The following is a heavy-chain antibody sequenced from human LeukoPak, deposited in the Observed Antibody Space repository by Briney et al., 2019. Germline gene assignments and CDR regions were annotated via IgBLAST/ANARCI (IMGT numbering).Heavy chain of an antibody. J-gene: IGHJ4*02. CDR3: ARDRIQLSGFPLMDY. Sequence: ASVKVSCKASGGTFSSYAISWVRQAPGQGLEWMGGIIPIFGTANYAQKFQGRVTITADESTSTAYMELSSLRSEDTAVYYCARDRIQLSGFPLMDYWGQGTLVIVSS. CDR1: GGTFSSYA. D-gene: IGHD5-18*01. CDR2: IIPIFGTA. V-gene: IGHV1-69*01.